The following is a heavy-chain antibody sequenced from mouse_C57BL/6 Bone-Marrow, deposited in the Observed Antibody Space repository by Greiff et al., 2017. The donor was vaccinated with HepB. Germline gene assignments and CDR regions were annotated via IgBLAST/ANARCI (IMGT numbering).Heavy chain of an antibody. Sequence: EVQRVESGGGLVKPGGSLKLSCAASGFTFSSYTMSWVRQTPEKGLEWVATISDGGGNTYYPDSVKGRFTISKYNAKNTLYLQLSSLRSEDTALYYCARRSTVFDYWGQGTTLTVSS. CDR1: GFTFSSYT. V-gene: IGHV5-9*01. J-gene: IGHJ2*01. D-gene: IGHD1-1*01. CDR2: ISDGGGNT. CDR3: ARRSTVFDY.